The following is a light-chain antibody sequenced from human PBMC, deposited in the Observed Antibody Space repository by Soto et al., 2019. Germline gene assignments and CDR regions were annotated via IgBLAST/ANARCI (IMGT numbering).Light chain of an antibody. CDR2: GAS. CDR3: QQYGSSPPWT. Sequence: VVSLSPGTLSLSKGERATLSCRASQSVSSSYLAWYQQKPGQAPRLLIYGASSRATGIPDRFSGSGSGTDFTLTISRLEPEDFAVYYCQQYGSSPPWTFGQGTKVDIK. J-gene: IGKJ1*01. V-gene: IGKV3-20*01. CDR1: QSVSSSY.